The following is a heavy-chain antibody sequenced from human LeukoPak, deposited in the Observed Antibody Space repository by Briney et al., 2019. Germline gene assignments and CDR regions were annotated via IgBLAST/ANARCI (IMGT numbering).Heavy chain of an antibody. CDR2: IKGDGSST. CDR1: GFTFSSNW. J-gene: IGHJ4*02. D-gene: IGHD4-23*01. Sequence: GGSLRLSCAASGFTFSSNWMHWVRQAPGKGLVWVSRIKGDGSSTSYADSVKGRFTISRDNGKNTLFLQMNSLRAEDAAVYYCVRGNDYGGPHYWGQGTLVTVSS. V-gene: IGHV3-74*01. CDR3: VRGNDYGGPHY.